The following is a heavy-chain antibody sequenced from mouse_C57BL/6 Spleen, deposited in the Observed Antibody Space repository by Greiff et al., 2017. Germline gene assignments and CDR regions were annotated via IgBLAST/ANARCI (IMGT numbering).Heavy chain of an antibody. CDR2: INYDGSST. CDR3: ARHDGYYWYFDV. Sequence: EVQLQESEGGLVQPGSSMKLSCTASGFTFSDYYMAWVRQVPEKGLEWVANINYDGSSTYYLDSLKSRFIISRDNAKNILYLQMSSLKSEDTATYYCARHDGYYWYFDVWGTGTTVTVSS. J-gene: IGHJ1*03. CDR1: GFTFSDYY. D-gene: IGHD2-3*01. V-gene: IGHV5-16*01.